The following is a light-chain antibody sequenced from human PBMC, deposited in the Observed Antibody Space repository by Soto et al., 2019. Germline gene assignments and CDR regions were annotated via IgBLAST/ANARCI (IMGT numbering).Light chain of an antibody. Sequence: DIQMTQSPSSLSAAVGDRVTITCRASQHINTWLVWYQQKSGKAPKSLIYGASTLQSGVPSRFSGSGSGTDFTLTISSLQPEDSATYYCQQYYRYPITFGPGTTVHIK. CDR2: GAS. CDR3: QQYYRYPIT. J-gene: IGKJ3*01. CDR1: QHINTW. V-gene: IGKV1D-16*01.